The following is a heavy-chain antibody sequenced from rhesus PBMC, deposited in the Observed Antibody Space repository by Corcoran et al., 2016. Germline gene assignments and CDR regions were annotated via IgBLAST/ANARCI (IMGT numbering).Heavy chain of an antibody. J-gene: IGHJ4*01. Sequence: EVQLVQSGAEVKKPGASVKVSCKVSGYTFTELSMHWVRQAPGKGLEWVGGVYPVYGEIIHAEKFQGRVTMTEDTSTDTAYMELSSLRSEDTAVYYCATPVSWGAAFDYWGQGVLVTVSS. D-gene: IGHD3-34*01. CDR3: ATPVSWGAAFDY. V-gene: IGHV1-156*01. CDR2: VYPVYGEI. CDR1: GYTFTELS.